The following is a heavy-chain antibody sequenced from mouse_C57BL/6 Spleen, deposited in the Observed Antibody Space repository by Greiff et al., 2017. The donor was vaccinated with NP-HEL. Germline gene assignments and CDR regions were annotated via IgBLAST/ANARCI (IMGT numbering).Heavy chain of an antibody. D-gene: IGHD2-2*01. CDR1: GYTFTDYN. CDR3: ADIYYGYDSYAMDY. Sequence: VQLQQSGPELVKPGASVKMSCKASGYTFTDYNMHWVKQSHGKSLEWIGYLNPNKGGTSYNQKVKGKATLTVNKSSSTAYMELRSLTSEDSAVYYCADIYYGYDSYAMDYWGQGTSVTVSS. CDR2: LNPNKGGT. V-gene: IGHV1-22*01. J-gene: IGHJ4*01.